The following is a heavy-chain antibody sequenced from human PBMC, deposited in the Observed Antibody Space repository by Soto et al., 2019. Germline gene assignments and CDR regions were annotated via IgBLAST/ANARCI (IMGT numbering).Heavy chain of an antibody. V-gene: IGHV4-30-2*01. CDR2: IYQNGNT. J-gene: IGHJ3*02. CDR1: GDSITSPSSS. CDR3: VRSKLGDVFEI. D-gene: IGHD3-16*01. Sequence: PSETLSLTCIVSGDSITSPSSSCTWFLHPPRKSLEWIGYIYQNGNTYYNPSVKGRVTISVDRSKNQFSLSLKSVTAADTAVYFRVRSKLGDVFEIWGPGTMVTVSS.